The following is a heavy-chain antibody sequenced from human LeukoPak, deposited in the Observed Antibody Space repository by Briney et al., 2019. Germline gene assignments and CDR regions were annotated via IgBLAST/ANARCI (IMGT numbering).Heavy chain of an antibody. CDR2: INTNTGNP. D-gene: IGHD6-19*01. CDR1: GYTFTSYA. CDR3: APGGERYSSGWYGDNWFDP. Sequence: ASVKVSCKASGYTFTSYAMNWVRQAPGQGLEWMGWINTNTGNPTYAQGFTGRFVFSLDTSVSTAYLQISSLKAEDTAVYYCAPGGERYSSGWYGDNWFDPWGQGTLVTVSS. V-gene: IGHV7-4-1*02. J-gene: IGHJ5*02.